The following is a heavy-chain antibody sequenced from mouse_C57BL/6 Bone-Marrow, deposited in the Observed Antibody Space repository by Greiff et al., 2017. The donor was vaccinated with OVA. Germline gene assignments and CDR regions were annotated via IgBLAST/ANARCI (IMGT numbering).Heavy chain of an antibody. Sequence: EVQVVESGGGLVQPGGSLKLSCAASGFTFSDYYMYWVRQTPEKRLEWVAYISNGGGSTYYPDTVKGRFTISRDNAKNTLYLQMSRLKSEDAAMYYCARHNGYYPVDYWGQGTSVTVSS. CDR1: GFTFSDYY. V-gene: IGHV5-12*01. CDR3: ARHNGYYPVDY. J-gene: IGHJ4*01. CDR2: ISNGGGST.